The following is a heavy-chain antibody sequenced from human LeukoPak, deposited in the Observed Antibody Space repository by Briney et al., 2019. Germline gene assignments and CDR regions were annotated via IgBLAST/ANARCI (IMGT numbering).Heavy chain of an antibody. CDR2: IYYSGST. V-gene: IGHV4-59*01. Sequence: SETLSLTCTVSGGSISSYYWSWIRQPPGKGLEWIGYIYYSGSTNYNPSLKSRVTISVDTSKNQFSLKLSSVTAADTAVYYCARSDYYDSSGYYDYWGQGTLVTVSS. CDR1: GGSISSYY. J-gene: IGHJ4*02. D-gene: IGHD3-22*01. CDR3: ARSDYYDSSGYYDY.